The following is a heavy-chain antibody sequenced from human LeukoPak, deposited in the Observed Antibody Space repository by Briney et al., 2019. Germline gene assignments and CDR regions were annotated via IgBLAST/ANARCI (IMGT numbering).Heavy chain of an antibody. V-gene: IGHV3-7*01. J-gene: IGHJ4*02. CDR1: GFTFSSYW. Sequence: GGSLRLSCAASGFTFSSYWMSWVRQAPGKGLEWVANIKQDGSEKYYVDSVKGRFTISRDNAKNSLYLKMNSLRAEDTAVYFCTREAAVGIDDWGQGTLVTASS. CDR2: IKQDGSEK. CDR3: TREAAVGIDD. D-gene: IGHD6-13*01.